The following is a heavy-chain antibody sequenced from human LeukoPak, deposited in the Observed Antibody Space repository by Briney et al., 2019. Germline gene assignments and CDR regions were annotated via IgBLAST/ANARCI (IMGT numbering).Heavy chain of an antibody. V-gene: IGHV3-23*01. Sequence: GGSLRLSCAASGFTFNTYALSWVRLAPGKGLEWVSTISGSGDNTYYADSVRGRFTISRDNSKNTLYVQMNSLRDEDTAVYFCAKSPISGAYQVWFDYWGQGTLVTVSS. J-gene: IGHJ4*02. D-gene: IGHD1-26*01. CDR2: ISGSGDNT. CDR3: AKSPISGAYQVWFDY. CDR1: GFTFNTYA.